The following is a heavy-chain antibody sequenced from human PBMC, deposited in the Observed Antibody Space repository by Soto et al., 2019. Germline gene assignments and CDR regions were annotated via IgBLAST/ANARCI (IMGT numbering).Heavy chain of an antibody. V-gene: IGHV4-34*01. CDR2: INHSGST. J-gene: IGHJ4*02. D-gene: IGHD4-17*01. CDR1: GGSFSGYY. CDR3: ARGCYGATVGY. Sequence: SETLSLTCAVYGGSFSGYYWSWIRQPPGKGLEWIGEINHSGSTNYNPSLKSRVTISVDTSKNQFSLKLSSVTAADTAVYYCARGCYGATVGYWGQGTLVTLSS.